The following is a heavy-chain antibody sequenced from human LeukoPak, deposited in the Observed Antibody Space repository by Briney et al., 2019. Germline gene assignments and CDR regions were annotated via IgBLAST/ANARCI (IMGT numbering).Heavy chain of an antibody. V-gene: IGHV3-23*01. CDR2: ISGSGGST. CDR1: GFPFSSYG. D-gene: IGHD5-24*01. J-gene: IGHJ4*02. Sequence: GGTLRLSCAASGFPFSSYGMSWVRQAPGKGLGLVSAISGSGGSTYYADSVKGRCTISRDNSKKTVYLQMNSLRTEDTAVYYCAKDRWLQGYFDYWGQGTLVTVSS. CDR3: AKDRWLQGYFDY.